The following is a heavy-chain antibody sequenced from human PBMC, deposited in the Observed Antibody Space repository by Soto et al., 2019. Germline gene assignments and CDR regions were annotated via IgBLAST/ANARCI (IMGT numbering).Heavy chain of an antibody. CDR1: GYTFTSYG. CDR2: ISAYNGNT. CDR3: ARGRHDLWSGYYKDFDY. D-gene: IGHD3-3*01. J-gene: IGHJ4*02. V-gene: IGHV1-18*01. Sequence: ASVKVSCKASGYTFTSYGISWVRQAPGQGLEWMGWISAYNGNTNYAQKLQGRVTMTTDTSTSTAYMELRSLRSDDTAVYYCARGRHDLWSGYYKDFDYWGQGTLVTVSS.